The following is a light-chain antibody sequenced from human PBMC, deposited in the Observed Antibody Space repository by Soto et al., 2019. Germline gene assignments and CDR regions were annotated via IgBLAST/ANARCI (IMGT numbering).Light chain of an antibody. J-gene: IGKJ5*01. V-gene: IGKV1-39*01. Sequence: PMTLSPSYLSASVRDSVTITCRASQSISSYLYCYQQKPASAPKLLINSGASRQGGVPSRISGGGAGRDFTLTIISRLPEEFAADYCRQRYSTPPRTFGQGTRLEIK. CDR1: QSISSY. CDR2: SGA. CDR3: RQRYSTPPRT.